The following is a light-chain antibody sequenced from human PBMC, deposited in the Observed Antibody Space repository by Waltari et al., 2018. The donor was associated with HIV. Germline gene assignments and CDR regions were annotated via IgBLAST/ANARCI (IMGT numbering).Light chain of an antibody. J-gene: IGLJ2*01. CDR2: KDS. CDR1: ALPKQF. V-gene: IGLV3-25*03. Sequence: SYELTQPPSVSVSPGQTATITCSGDALPKQFAYWYQQKPGQAPFLAIYKDSGRHSGIPDRFSGANAGTTVTLIISGVQAEDEADYYCESADSTGNYWAFGGGTKLTVL. CDR3: ESADSTGNYWA.